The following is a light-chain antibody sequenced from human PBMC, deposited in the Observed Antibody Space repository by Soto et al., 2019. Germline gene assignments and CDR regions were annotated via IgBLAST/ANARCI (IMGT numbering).Light chain of an antibody. CDR3: QHTYSTPCT. J-gene: IGKJ3*01. CDR1: QSISSY. V-gene: IGKV1-39*01. Sequence: DIQMTQSPSPLSASVGDRVTITCRSSQSISSYVNWYQQKPGIAPRLLIFAASNLQTGVPSRFSGSGSGTDFTLTISSLQPEDFGTYFCQHTYSTPCTVGPGTKVDSK. CDR2: AAS.